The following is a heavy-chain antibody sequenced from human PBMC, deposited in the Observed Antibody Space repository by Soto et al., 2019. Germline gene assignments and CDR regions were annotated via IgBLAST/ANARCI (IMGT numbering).Heavy chain of an antibody. Sequence: GGSLRLSCAASGFTFSSYAMHWVRQAPGKGLEWVAVISYDGSNKYYADSVKGRFTISRDNSKNKLYLQMNSLRAEDTAVYYCARERIQLQWLFCFDPWGQGTLVTVSS. CDR1: GFTFSSYA. D-gene: IGHD5-18*01. CDR2: ISYDGSNK. V-gene: IGHV3-30-3*01. J-gene: IGHJ5*02. CDR3: ARERIQLQWLFCFDP.